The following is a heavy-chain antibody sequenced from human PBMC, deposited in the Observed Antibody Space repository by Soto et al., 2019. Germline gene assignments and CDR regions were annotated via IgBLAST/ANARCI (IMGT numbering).Heavy chain of an antibody. CDR3: AKSSPPRFGFDY. CDR1: GFTFDDYA. Sequence: GGSLRLSCAASGFTFDDYAMHWVRQAPGKGLEWVSGISWNSGNIDYADSVKGRFTISRDNAKNTLYLQMNSLRAEDTAVYYCAKSSPPRFGFDYWGQGALVTVSS. D-gene: IGHD3-3*01. J-gene: IGHJ4*02. V-gene: IGHV3-9*01. CDR2: ISWNSGNI.